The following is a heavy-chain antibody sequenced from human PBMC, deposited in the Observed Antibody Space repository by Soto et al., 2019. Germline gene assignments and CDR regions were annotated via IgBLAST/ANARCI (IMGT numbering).Heavy chain of an antibody. CDR2: IKQDGSEK. CDR1: GFTFSSYW. D-gene: IGHD3-16*01. Sequence: EVQLVESGGGLVQPGGSLRLSCAASGFTFSSYWMSWVRQAPGKGVEWVANIKQDGSEKYYVDSVKGRFTISRDNAKNSLYLQMNSLRAEDTAVYYCARARGLYGGNSLLDYWGQGTLVTVSS. CDR3: ARARGLYGGNSLLDY. V-gene: IGHV3-7*03. J-gene: IGHJ4*02.